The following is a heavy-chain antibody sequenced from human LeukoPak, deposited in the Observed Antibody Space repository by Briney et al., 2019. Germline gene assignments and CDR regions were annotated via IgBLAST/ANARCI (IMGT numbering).Heavy chain of an antibody. CDR1: GGSISSYY. Sequence: SETLSLTCTVSGGSISSYYWSWIRQPPGKGLEWIGYIYYSGSTNYNPSLKSRVTISVDASKNQFSLKLSSVTAADTAVYYCARDTPVLGFDPWGQGTLVTVSS. D-gene: IGHD2-15*01. V-gene: IGHV4-59*01. CDR3: ARDTPVLGFDP. CDR2: IYYSGST. J-gene: IGHJ5*02.